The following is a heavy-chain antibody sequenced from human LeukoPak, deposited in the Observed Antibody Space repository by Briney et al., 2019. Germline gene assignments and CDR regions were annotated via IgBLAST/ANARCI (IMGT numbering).Heavy chain of an antibody. Sequence: SVKVSCKASGGTFGNYAIRWVRQAPGQGLAWMGRIIPILGTTNYAQAFQGRVTIVADKSTGTAYMELSSLASEDTALYYCARGPGNGAMDFWGQGTAVTVSS. J-gene: IGHJ6*02. V-gene: IGHV1-69*04. CDR2: IIPILGTT. CDR3: ARGPGNGAMDF. D-gene: IGHD4-23*01. CDR1: GGTFGNYA.